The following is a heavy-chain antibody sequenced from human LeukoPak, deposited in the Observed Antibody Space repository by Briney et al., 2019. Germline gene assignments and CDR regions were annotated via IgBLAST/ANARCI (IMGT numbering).Heavy chain of an antibody. D-gene: IGHD3-22*01. CDR3: ARAPPYYDSSGYFAYFDY. CDR2: INHSGST. Sequence: SETLSLTCAVYAGSFSGYYWSWIRQPPGKGLEWIGEINHSGSTNYNPSLKSRVTISVDTSKNQFSLKLSSVTAADTAVYYCARAPPYYDSSGYFAYFDYWGQGTLVTVSS. CDR1: AGSFSGYY. J-gene: IGHJ4*02. V-gene: IGHV4-34*01.